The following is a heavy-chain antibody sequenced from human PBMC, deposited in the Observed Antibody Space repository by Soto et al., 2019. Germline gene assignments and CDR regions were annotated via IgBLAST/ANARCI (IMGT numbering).Heavy chain of an antibody. CDR1: GFTFSRYG. V-gene: IGHV3-33*01. J-gene: IGHJ3*02. CDR3: ARDRVSYSGYGEAFDI. Sequence: QVQLVESGGGVVQPGRSLRLSCAASGFTFSRYGMNWVRQAPGKGLEWVAGIGYDGSSQYYADSVKGRLTIFRDNSKNTLSVQMNNLRVEDTAVYYCARDRVSYSGYGEAFDIWGQGTRVTVSS. CDR2: IGYDGSSQ. D-gene: IGHD5-12*01.